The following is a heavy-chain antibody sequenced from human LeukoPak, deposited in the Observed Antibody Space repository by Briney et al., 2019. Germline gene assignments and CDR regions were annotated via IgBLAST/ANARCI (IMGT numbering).Heavy chain of an antibody. Sequence: PSETLSLTCAVYGGSFSGYYWSWIRQPPGKGLEWIGEINHSGSTNYNPSLKSRVTISVDTSKNQFSLKLSSATAADTAVYYCARQPYYYGSGSYYSRRTKYYFDYWGQGTLVTVSS. V-gene: IGHV4-34*01. CDR3: ARQPYYYGSGSYYSRRTKYYFDY. D-gene: IGHD3-10*01. CDR1: GGSFSGYY. J-gene: IGHJ4*02. CDR2: INHSGST.